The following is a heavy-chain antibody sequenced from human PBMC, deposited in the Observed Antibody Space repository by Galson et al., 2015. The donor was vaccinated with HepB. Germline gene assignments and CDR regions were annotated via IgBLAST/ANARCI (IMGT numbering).Heavy chain of an antibody. CDR3: AKDGGGAAAPVFDY. CDR2: ISYDGSNK. Sequence: SLRLSCAASGFTFSSYGMHWVRQAPGKGLEWVAVISYDGSNKYYADSVKGRFTISRDNSKNTLYLQMNSLRAEDTAVYYCAKDGGGAAAPVFDYWGQGTLVTVSS. V-gene: IGHV3-30*18. J-gene: IGHJ4*02. CDR1: GFTFSSYG. D-gene: IGHD6-13*01.